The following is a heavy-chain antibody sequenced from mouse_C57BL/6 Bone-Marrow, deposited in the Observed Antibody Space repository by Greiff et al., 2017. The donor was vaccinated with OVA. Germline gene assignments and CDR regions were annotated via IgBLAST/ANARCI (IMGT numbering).Heavy chain of an antibody. CDR1: GYTFTSYW. D-gene: IGHD2-1*01. V-gene: IGHV1-55*01. Sequence: QVQLQQPGAELVKPGASVKMSCKASGYTFTSYWITWVKQRPGQGLEWIGDIYPGSGSTNYNEKFKSKATLTVDTSSSTAYMQLSSLTSEDSAVYYCARVDYGNYYYYAMDYWGQGTSVTVSS. CDR3: ARVDYGNYYYYAMDY. J-gene: IGHJ4*01. CDR2: IYPGSGST.